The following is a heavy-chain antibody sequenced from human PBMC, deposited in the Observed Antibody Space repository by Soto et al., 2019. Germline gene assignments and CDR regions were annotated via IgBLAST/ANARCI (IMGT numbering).Heavy chain of an antibody. D-gene: IGHD2-2*01. CDR2: ISAYNGNT. CDR1: GYTFTSYG. V-gene: IGHV1-18*01. CDR3: ARVHIVVVPAAMGYYYYMDV. Sequence: QVQLVQSGAEVKKPGASVKVSCKASGYTFTSYGISWVRQAPGQGLEWMGWISAYNGNTNYAQKLQGRVTMTTDTSTSTAYMELRSLRSDDTAVYYCARVHIVVVPAAMGYYYYMDVWGKGTTVTVSS. J-gene: IGHJ6*03.